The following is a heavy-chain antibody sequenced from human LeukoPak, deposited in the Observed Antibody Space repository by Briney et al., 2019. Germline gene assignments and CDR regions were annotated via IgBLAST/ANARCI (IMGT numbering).Heavy chain of an antibody. CDR3: ARGGGLGIPYYFDY. V-gene: IGHV1-3*01. CDR1: GYTFTSYA. D-gene: IGHD7-27*01. J-gene: IGHJ4*02. Sequence: GASVKVPCKASGYTFTSYAMHWVRQAPGQRLEWMGWINAGNGNTKYSQKFQGRVTITRDTSASTAYMELSGLRSEDTAVYYCARGGGLGIPYYFDYWGQGTLVTVSS. CDR2: INAGNGNT.